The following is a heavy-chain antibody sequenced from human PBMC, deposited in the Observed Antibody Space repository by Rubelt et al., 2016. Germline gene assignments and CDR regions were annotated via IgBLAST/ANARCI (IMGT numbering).Heavy chain of an antibody. CDR2: IYYSGST. V-gene: IGHV4-59*08. CDR1: GGSISSYY. J-gene: IGHJ3*02. D-gene: IGHD3-10*01. Sequence: QVQLQESGPGLVKPSETLSLTCTVSGGSISSYYWSWIRQPPGKGLEWIGYIYYSGSTNYNPSLKSRGTISVDTSKNQFSLKLSSVTAADTAVYYCARHYYGSGVRRAFDIWGQGTMVTVSS. CDR3: ARHYYGSGVRRAFDI.